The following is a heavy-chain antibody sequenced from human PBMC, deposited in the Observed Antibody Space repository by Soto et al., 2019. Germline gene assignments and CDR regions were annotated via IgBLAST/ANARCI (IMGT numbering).Heavy chain of an antibody. D-gene: IGHD1-26*01. Sequence: EVQLVESGGGLVKPGGSLRLSCAASGFTFSSYSMNWVRQAPGKGLEWVSSISSSSSYIYYADSVKGRFTISRDNAKNSLYLQMNSLRAEDTAVYYCAREVGSSGGWIDYWGQGTLVTASS. CDR1: GFTFSSYS. CDR3: AREVGSSGGWIDY. CDR2: ISSSSSYI. J-gene: IGHJ4*02. V-gene: IGHV3-21*01.